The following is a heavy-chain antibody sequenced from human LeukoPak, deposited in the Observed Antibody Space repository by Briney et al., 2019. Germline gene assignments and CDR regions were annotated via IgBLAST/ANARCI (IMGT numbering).Heavy chain of an antibody. Sequence: ASVKVSCKASGYTFTSYGISWVRQAPGQGLEWMGWISAYNGNTNYAQKLQGRVTMTTDTSTSTAYMELRSLRSDDTAVYYCARDPGPSSGWYPRIYNWFDPWGQGTLVTVSS. V-gene: IGHV1-18*01. CDR1: GYTFTSYG. CDR3: ARDPGPSSGWYPRIYNWFDP. D-gene: IGHD6-13*01. CDR2: ISAYNGNT. J-gene: IGHJ5*02.